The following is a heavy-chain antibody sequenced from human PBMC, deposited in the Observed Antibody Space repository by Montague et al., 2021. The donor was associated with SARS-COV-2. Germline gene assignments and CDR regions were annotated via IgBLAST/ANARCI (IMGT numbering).Heavy chain of an antibody. CDR2: IYYSGST. J-gene: IGHJ4*02. Sequence: SETLSLTCTVSGGSISSSSYFWGWIRQPPGKGLVWIGCIYYSGSTYYNPYLKSRVTISVNTSKNQFSLKLSSVTAADTAVYYWARAFVAAAGTTSFDYWGQGTLVTVSS. V-gene: IGHV4-39*01. D-gene: IGHD6-13*01. CDR3: ARAFVAAAGTTSFDY. CDR1: GGSISSSSYF.